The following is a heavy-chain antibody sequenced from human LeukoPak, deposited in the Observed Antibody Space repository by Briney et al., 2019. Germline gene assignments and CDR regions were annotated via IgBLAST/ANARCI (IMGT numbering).Heavy chain of an antibody. CDR2: IGYSGST. V-gene: IGHV4-39*01. CDR3: ARVLRIFDRVTVAGSKFDP. D-gene: IGHD6-19*01. Sequence: SETLSLTCTVSGGSISSSSYYWGWIRQPPGKGLEWIGRIGYSGSTYYNPSLKSRVTISVDTSKNQFSLKLSSVTVADTAVYYCARVLRIFDRVTVAGSKFDPWGQGTLVTGSS. J-gene: IGHJ5*02. CDR1: GGSISSSSYY.